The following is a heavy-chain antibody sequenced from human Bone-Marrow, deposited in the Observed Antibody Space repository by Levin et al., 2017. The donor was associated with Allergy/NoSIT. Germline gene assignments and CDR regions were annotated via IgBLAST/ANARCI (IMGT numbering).Heavy chain of an antibody. CDR3: ARAAGAAGRGGMDV. J-gene: IGHJ6*02. Sequence: GESLKISCATSGFPFSTYGMAWVRQAPGKGLEWVAFITTTSNYIHYADSVKGRFTISRDNANNSLSLQMNRLRGEDTAVYYCARAAGAAGRGGMDVWGQGAAVTVSS. CDR1: GFPFSTYG. CDR2: ITTTSNYI. V-gene: IGHV3-21*01. D-gene: IGHD6-13*01.